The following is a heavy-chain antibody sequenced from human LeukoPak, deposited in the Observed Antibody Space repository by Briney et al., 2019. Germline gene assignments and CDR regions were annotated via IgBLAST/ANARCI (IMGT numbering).Heavy chain of an antibody. CDR3: ARGATHVLSDWFDP. CDR1: GYTFTGYY. D-gene: IGHD3-16*01. CDR2: INPNSGGT. J-gene: IGHJ5*02. V-gene: IGHV1-2*02. Sequence: GASVKVSRKASGYTFTGYYMHWVRQAPGQGLEWMGWINPNSGGTNYAQKFQGRVTMTRDTSISTAYMELSMLRSDDTAVYYCARGATHVLSDWFDPWGQGTLVTVSS.